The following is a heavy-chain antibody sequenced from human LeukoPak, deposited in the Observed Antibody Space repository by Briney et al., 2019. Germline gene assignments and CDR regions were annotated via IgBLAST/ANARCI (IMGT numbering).Heavy chain of an antibody. V-gene: IGHV3-74*01. Sequence: GGSLRLSCAASGFTFSSYWMHWVRQAPGKGLVWVSRTNSDGSSTSYADSVKGRFTISRDNAKNTLYLQMNSLRAEDTAVYYCARVGAAAGTGFGYWGQGTLVTVSS. CDR1: GFTFSSYW. CDR3: ARVGAAAGTGFGY. D-gene: IGHD6-13*01. J-gene: IGHJ4*02. CDR2: TNSDGSST.